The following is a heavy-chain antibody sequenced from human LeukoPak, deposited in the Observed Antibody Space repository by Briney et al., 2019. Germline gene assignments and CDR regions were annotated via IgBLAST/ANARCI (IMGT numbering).Heavy chain of an antibody. CDR1: VGSISSYY. CDR2: ICYTGST. J-gene: IGHJ4*02. V-gene: IGHV4-59*01. D-gene: IGHD1-1*01. CDR3: ARQPLSQLYYFDN. Sequence: SETLSLICSVTVGSISSYYWSWIRPPPGEGLEWIGYICYTGSTNYNPSLKSRVTISVDAHKNQFSLKLEAEGAGDTAVYDCARQPLSQLYYFDNWGQGTLVTVSS.